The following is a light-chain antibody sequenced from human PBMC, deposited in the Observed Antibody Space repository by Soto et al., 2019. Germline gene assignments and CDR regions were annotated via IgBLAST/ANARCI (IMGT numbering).Light chain of an antibody. CDR3: QQANSFPLT. J-gene: IGKJ4*01. CDR2: AAS. V-gene: IGKV1-9*01. Sequence: IQLTQYPSSLSASVGDRVTITCRASQGISSYLAWYQQKPGKAPKLLIYAASTLQSGVPSRFSGSGSGTDFTLTISSLQPEDFATYYCQQANSFPLTFGGGTKVDI. CDR1: QGISSY.